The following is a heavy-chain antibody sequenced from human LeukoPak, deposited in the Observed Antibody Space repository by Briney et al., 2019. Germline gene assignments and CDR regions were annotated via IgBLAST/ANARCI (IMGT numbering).Heavy chain of an antibody. D-gene: IGHD2/OR15-2a*01. J-gene: IGHJ3*02. CDR3: AKGGISSVFHAFDI. Sequence: GGSLRLSCAASGLTFSNYAMSWVRQTPGKGLEWVSAISGDRTGTYYTDSVKGRFTISRDNSKNTLFLLMNSLRVEDTAVYYCAKGGISSVFHAFDIWGQGTMVTVSS. V-gene: IGHV3-23*01. CDR2: ISGDRTGT. CDR1: GLTFSNYA.